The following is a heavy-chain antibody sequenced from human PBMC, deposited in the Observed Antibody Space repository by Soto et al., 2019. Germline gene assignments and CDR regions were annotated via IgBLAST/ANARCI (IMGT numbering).Heavy chain of an antibody. CDR3: ARDPRGTMVRSYYYYYMDV. V-gene: IGHV4-34*01. J-gene: IGHJ6*03. D-gene: IGHD3-10*01. CDR1: GWSFSGYY. CDR2: INHSGST. Sequence: SETLSLTCAVYGWSFSGYYWSWIRQPPGKGLEWIGEINHSGSTNYNPSLKSRVTISVDTSKNQFSLKLSSVTAADTAVYYCARDPRGTMVRSYYYYYMDVWGKGTTVTVSS.